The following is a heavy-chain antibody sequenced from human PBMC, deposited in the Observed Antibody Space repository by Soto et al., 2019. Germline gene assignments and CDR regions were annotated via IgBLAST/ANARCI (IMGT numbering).Heavy chain of an antibody. CDR1: CGSIRAGYS. V-gene: IGHV4-30-2*01. CDR3: ARVPGGYGSGWFDY. J-gene: IGHJ4*02. CDR2: IFHTGST. Sequence: QLQLQESGSGLVKPSQTLSLSCAVSCGSIRAGYSWSWIRQPPGKGLEWIRYIFHTGSTYHSPSSKTLVTISIDGSKNQFPLKPGDVTAADTAVYYCARVPGGYGSGWFDYWGQGILVTVSS. D-gene: IGHD6-25*01.